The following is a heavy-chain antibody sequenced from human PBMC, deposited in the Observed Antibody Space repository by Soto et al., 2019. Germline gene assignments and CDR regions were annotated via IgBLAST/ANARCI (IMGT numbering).Heavy chain of an antibody. CDR1: GYSFTSYW. V-gene: IGHV5-51*01. CDR2: IYPGDSDT. CDR3: AGRHYTGNPFFDF. J-gene: IGHJ4*02. D-gene: IGHD1-26*01. Sequence: PGESLKISCKGSGYSFTSYWIGWVRQMPGKGLEWMGIIYPGDSDTRYSPSFQGQVTISADKSISTAYLQWSSLKASDTAMYYWAGRHYTGNPFFDFWGQGTLVTVSS.